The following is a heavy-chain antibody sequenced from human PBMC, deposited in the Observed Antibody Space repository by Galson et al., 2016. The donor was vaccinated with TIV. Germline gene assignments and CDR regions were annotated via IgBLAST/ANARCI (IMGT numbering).Heavy chain of an antibody. D-gene: IGHD2-21*01. CDR3: ARPPYCGGDCYKYDY. Sequence: SVKVSCKASGYTFTHHALHWVRQAPGQSLEWMGCINAGNGYPKYSQMFQGRVTITRDTSASTAYMELSSLSSEDTAVYYCARPPYCGGDCYKYDYWGQGTLVTVSS. J-gene: IGHJ4*02. CDR1: GYTFTHHA. CDR2: INAGNGYP. V-gene: IGHV1-3*01.